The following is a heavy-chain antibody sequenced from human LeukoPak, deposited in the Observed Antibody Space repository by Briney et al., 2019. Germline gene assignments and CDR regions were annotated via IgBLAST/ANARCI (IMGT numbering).Heavy chain of an antibody. Sequence: PSETLSLTCAVSGGSISSSNWWSWVRQPPGKGLEWIGEIYHSGSTNYNPSLKSRVTISVDKSKNQFSLKLSSVTAADTAVYYCARDRLHALYYGSGSYYGMDVWGQGTTVTVSS. CDR1: GGSISSSNW. CDR3: ARDRLHALYYGSGSYYGMDV. J-gene: IGHJ6*02. V-gene: IGHV4-4*02. D-gene: IGHD3-10*01. CDR2: IYHSGST.